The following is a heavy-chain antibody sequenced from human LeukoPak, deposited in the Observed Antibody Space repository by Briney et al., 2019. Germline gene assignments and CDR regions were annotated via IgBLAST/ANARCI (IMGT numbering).Heavy chain of an antibody. CDR1: GFTFSSYS. V-gene: IGHV3-21*01. CDR2: ISSSSSYI. CDR3: ARDLGYCSSTSCYGRIAARLGYYGMDV. J-gene: IGHJ6*02. D-gene: IGHD2-2*01. Sequence: GGSLRLSCAASGFTFSSYSMNWVRQAPGKGLEWVSSISSSSSYIYYADSVKGRFTISRDNAKNSLYLQMNSLRAEDTAVYYCARDLGYCSSTSCYGRIAARLGYYGMDVWGQGTTVTVSS.